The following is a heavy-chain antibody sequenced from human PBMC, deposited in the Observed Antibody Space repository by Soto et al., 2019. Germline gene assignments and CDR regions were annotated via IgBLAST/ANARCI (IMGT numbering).Heavy chain of an antibody. D-gene: IGHD6-13*01. CDR1: GFTFRSDR. J-gene: IGHJ5*02. CDR3: VRDGAAYSSSPPCFGP. CDR2: ISSGSSYM. Sequence: GGSLRLSCAVSGFTFRSDRMNWVRQAPGKGLEWVSSISSGSSYMYYADSVKGRFTVSRDNAKNSLCLQMNSLRGEDTAGNFGVRDGAAYSSSPPCFGPWGQGTLVTVSS. V-gene: IGHV3-21*01.